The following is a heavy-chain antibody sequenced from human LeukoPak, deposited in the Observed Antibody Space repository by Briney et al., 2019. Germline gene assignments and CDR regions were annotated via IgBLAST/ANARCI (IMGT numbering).Heavy chain of an antibody. J-gene: IGHJ6*04. Sequence: GESLKISCKGSGYSFTSYRIGWVRQMPGKGLEWMGIIYPGDSDTRYSPSFQGQVTISADKSISTAYLQWSSLKASDTAMYYCARQKYSSGWYRDYYGMDVWGKGTTVTVSS. CDR1: GYSFTSYR. D-gene: IGHD6-19*01. V-gene: IGHV5-51*01. CDR2: IYPGDSDT. CDR3: ARQKYSSGWYRDYYGMDV.